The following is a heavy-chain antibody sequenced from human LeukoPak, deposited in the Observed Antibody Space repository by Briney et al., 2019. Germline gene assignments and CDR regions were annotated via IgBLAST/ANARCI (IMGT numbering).Heavy chain of an antibody. CDR2: IYHSGST. D-gene: IGHD6-13*01. CDR3: ARVAWGSSWYDGFDYFDY. V-gene: IGHV4-38-2*02. CDR1: GYPISGGYF. Sequence: SETLSLTCTVSGYPISGGYFWGWIRQPPGKGLEWIASIYHSGSTYYNPSLKSRLTISVETSKNQFSLRLTSVTAADTAVYYCARVAWGSSWYDGFDYFDYWGQGTLVTVSS. J-gene: IGHJ4*02.